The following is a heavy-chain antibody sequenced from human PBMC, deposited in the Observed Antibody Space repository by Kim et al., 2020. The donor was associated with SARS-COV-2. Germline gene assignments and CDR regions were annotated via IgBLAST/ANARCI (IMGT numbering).Heavy chain of an antibody. Sequence: THYNPSLKSRVTISVDTSKNPFSLKLSSVTAADTAVYYCAGDSIYGDWFDPWGQGTLVTVSS. CDR2: T. V-gene: IGHV4-31*02. J-gene: IGHJ5*02. CDR3: AGDSIYGDWFDP. D-gene: IGHD4-17*01.